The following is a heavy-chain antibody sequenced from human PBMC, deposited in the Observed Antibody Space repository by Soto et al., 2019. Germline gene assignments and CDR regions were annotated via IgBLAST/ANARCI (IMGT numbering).Heavy chain of an antibody. D-gene: IGHD1-1*01. CDR2: INSDGSST. V-gene: IGHV3-74*01. J-gene: IGHJ4*02. CDR1: GFTLRGYW. CDR3: AKDGRLGQFDY. Sequence: EVQLVESGGGLVQPGGSLRLSCAASGFTLRGYWMHWVRQAPGNGLVCVSRINSDGSSTSYADSVKGRFTISRDNAKNTLYLQMNRLRAEDTAVYYCAKDGRLGQFDYWGQGTLVTASS.